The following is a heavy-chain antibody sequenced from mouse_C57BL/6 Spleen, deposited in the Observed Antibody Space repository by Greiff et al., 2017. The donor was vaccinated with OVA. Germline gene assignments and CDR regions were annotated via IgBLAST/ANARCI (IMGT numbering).Heavy chain of an antibody. V-gene: IGHV1-52*01. D-gene: IGHD2-4*01. CDR1: GYTFTSYW. CDR3: ASSDYTRYFDV. Sequence: QVQLQQPGAELVRPGSSVKLSCKASGYTFTSYWMHWVKQRPIQGLEWIGNIDPSDSETHYNQKFKDKATLTVDKSSSTAYMQLSSLTSEDSAGYYCASSDYTRYFDVWGTGTTVTVSS. CDR2: IDPSDSET. J-gene: IGHJ1*03.